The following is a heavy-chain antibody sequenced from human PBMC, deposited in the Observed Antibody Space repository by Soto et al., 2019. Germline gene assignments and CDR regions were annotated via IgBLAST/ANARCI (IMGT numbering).Heavy chain of an antibody. J-gene: IGHJ4*02. Sequence: QVQLQESGPGLVKPSQTLSRTCTVSGGSISSGDYYWSWIRQPPGKGLEWIGYIYYSGSTYDNPSPKSRLTISLGTSNNQFALKLSSVTAADTAIYYCARTTMTTHRNFDYWGQGTLVTVSS. V-gene: IGHV4-30-4*01. CDR3: ARTTMTTHRNFDY. CDR2: IYYSGST. CDR1: GGSISSGDYY. D-gene: IGHD4-17*01.